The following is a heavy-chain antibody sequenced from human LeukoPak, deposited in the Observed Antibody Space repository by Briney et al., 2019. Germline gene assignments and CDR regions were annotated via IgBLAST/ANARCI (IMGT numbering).Heavy chain of an antibody. CDR1: GFTFSSYA. CDR2: ISGSGGST. CDR3: AKGGGIYSYGSLDY. V-gene: IGHV3-23*01. J-gene: IGHJ4*02. D-gene: IGHD5-18*01. Sequence: GGSLRLSCAASGFTFSSYAMSWVRQAPGKGLEWVSAISGSGGSTYYADSVKGRFTISRDNSKNTLYLQMNSLRAEDTAVYYCAKGGGIYSYGSLDYWGQGTLVTVSS.